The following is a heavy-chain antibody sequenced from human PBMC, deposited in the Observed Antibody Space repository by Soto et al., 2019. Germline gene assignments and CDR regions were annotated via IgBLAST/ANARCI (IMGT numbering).Heavy chain of an antibody. CDR3: ARGGPWFGVLRAFDM. CDR2: ISSSSTTI. D-gene: IGHD3-10*01. J-gene: IGHJ3*02. V-gene: IGHV3-48*01. CDR1: GFTFNVYN. Sequence: EVQLVESGGGLEQPGGSLRLSCAVSGFTFNVYNMNWVRQAPGKGLEWVSYISSSSTTIYYADSVKGRFTISRDDARKSLYLQMNSLRSEDTAVYYCARGGPWFGVLRAFDMWGQGTMVTVSS.